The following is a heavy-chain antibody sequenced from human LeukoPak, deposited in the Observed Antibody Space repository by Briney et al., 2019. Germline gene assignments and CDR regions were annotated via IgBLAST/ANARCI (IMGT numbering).Heavy chain of an antibody. D-gene: IGHD6-19*01. Sequence: GESLKISCKASGNNFATLWIGWVRQMPGKGLEWMGIIYPGDSDTRYSPSFQGQVTISADKSFSTAYLQWSSLKASDTAMYYCARRGIAVAGTPAEYFQHWGQGTQVIVSS. CDR1: GNNFATLW. J-gene: IGHJ1*01. V-gene: IGHV5-51*01. CDR3: ARRGIAVAGTPAEYFQH. CDR2: IYPGDSDT.